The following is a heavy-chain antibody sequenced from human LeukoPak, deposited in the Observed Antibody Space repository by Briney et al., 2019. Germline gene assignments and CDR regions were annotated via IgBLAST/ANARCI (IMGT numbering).Heavy chain of an antibody. CDR1: GFTFSDYY. J-gene: IGHJ4*02. V-gene: IGHV3-11*05. Sequence: GGPLRLSCAASGFTFSDYYMTWIRQAPGKGLEWVSFISSSSSHTNYADSVKGRFIISRDNAKNSLYLQMNSLRGDDTAVYYCARGRRYDSSGYYADWGQGTLVTVSS. D-gene: IGHD3-22*01. CDR2: ISSSSSHT. CDR3: ARGRRYDSSGYYAD.